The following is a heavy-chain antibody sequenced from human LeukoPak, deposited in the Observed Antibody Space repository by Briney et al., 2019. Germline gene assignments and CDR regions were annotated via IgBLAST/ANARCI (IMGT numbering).Heavy chain of an antibody. V-gene: IGHV4-39*01. J-gene: IGHJ4*02. Sequence: SETLSLTCTVSGGSISNSNYYWGWVRQPPGKGLQWIGTIYYSGNTYYTPSLKSRVTISVDTSKNQFSLRLSSVTAADTAVYFCMRHEEEDGYNAKPFDFWGQGTLVTVSS. CDR3: MRHEEEDGYNAKPFDF. D-gene: IGHD5-24*01. CDR2: IYYSGNT. CDR1: GGSISNSNYY.